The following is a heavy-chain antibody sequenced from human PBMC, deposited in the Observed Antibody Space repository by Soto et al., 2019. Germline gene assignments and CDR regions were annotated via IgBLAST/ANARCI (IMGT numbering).Heavy chain of an antibody. V-gene: IGHV4-34*01. CDR3: ARGLHYYDSSGYYPRPYYFDY. Sequence: SETLSLTCAVYGGSFSGYYWSWIRQPPGKGLEWIGEINHSGSTNYNPSLKSRVTISVDTSKNQFSLKLSSVTAADTAVYYCARGLHYYDSSGYYPRPYYFDYWGQGTLFTVSS. D-gene: IGHD3-22*01. J-gene: IGHJ4*02. CDR1: GGSFSGYY. CDR2: INHSGST.